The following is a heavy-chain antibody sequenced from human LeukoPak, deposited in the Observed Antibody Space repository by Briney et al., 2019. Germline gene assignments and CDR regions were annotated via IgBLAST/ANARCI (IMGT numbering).Heavy chain of an antibody. D-gene: IGHD6-13*01. Sequence: SETLSLTRTVSGGSISSYYWSWIRQPPGKGLEWIGYIYYSGSTNYNPSLKSRVTISVDTSKNQFSLKLSSVTAADTAVYYCARAMAYSSSWYPYYFDYWGQGTLVTVSS. CDR3: ARAMAYSSSWYPYYFDY. CDR2: IYYSGST. V-gene: IGHV4-59*01. CDR1: GGSISSYY. J-gene: IGHJ4*02.